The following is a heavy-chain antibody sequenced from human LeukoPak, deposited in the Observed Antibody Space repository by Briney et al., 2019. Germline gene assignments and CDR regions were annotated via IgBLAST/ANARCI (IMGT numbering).Heavy chain of an antibody. CDR3: ARTLNDYGDYKGAFDI. CDR2: LNPNSGGP. J-gene: IGHJ3*02. D-gene: IGHD4-17*01. Sequence: GASVRVCCKASGYTFTDYYIHWVRQAPGQGLEWMGWLNPNSGGPNYAQKFQGRVTMTRDTSISTAYMELSRLRSDDTALYYCARTLNDYGDYKGAFDIWGQGTMVTVSS. V-gene: IGHV1-2*02. CDR1: GYTFTDYY.